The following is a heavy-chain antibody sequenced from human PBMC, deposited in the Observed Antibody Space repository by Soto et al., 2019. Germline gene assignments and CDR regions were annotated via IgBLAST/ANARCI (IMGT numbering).Heavy chain of an antibody. V-gene: IGHV1-2*04. D-gene: IGHD6-13*01. J-gene: IGHJ4*02. CDR1: GYTFTSYE. CDR3: ARVAAAGTRVFNY. Sequence: GASVKVACKASGYTFTSYEMHWVRQAPGQGLEWMGWINPNSGSTNYAQKFQGWVTMTRDTSISTAYMELSRLRSDDTAVYYCARVAAAGTRVFNYWGQGTLVTVSS. CDR2: INPNSGST.